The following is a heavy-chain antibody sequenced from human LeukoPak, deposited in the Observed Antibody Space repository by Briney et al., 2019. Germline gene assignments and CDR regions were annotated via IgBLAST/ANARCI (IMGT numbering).Heavy chain of an antibody. J-gene: IGHJ4*02. V-gene: IGHV3-69-1*01. Sequence: PGGSLRLSCSVSGFTLTVYSMDWVRQAPGQGLEWISYIGTGGTTYYADSVLGRFTVSRDNDRKSIYLQMNSLTVDDTAVYYCARDPVVSGLDYWGQGALVTVSS. D-gene: IGHD2-21*01. CDR1: GFTLTVYS. CDR2: IGTGGTT. CDR3: ARDPVVSGLDY.